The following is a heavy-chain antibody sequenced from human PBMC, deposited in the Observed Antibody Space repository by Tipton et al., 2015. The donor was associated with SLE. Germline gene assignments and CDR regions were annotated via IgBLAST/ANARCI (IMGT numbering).Heavy chain of an antibody. J-gene: IGHJ3*02. V-gene: IGHV5-51*03. Sequence: QLVQSGAAVKKPGESLKISCQGSGFSFISYWVGWVRQMPGKGLEWMGIIYPGDSDTTYSPSFQGQVTISADKSISTAYLQWSSLRASDTAMYYCACSTDPVRKDAFDIWGQGTMVTVS. D-gene: IGHD2-21*02. CDR2: IYPGDSDT. CDR3: ACSTDPVRKDAFDI. CDR1: GFSFISYW.